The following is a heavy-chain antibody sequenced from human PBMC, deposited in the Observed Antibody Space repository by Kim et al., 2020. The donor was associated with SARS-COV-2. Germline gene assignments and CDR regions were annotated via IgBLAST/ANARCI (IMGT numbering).Heavy chain of an antibody. CDR3: ASYWGYRVDP. CDR2: GGT. J-gene: IGHJ5*02. V-gene: IGHV4-30-2*04. Sequence: GGTYYSPSFKSRVTISLHTSKNQFSLQLNAVTAADTAVYHCASYWGYRVDPWGQGTLVTVSS. D-gene: IGHD5-18*01.